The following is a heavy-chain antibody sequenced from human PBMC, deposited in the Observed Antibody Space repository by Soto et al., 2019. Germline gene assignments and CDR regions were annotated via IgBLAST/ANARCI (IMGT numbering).Heavy chain of an antibody. J-gene: IGHJ4*02. CDR3: ARGNVKYYYDSSGVYFDY. CDR2: IYYSGST. V-gene: IGHV4-31*03. D-gene: IGHD3-22*01. CDR1: GGSISSGGYY. Sequence: SETLSLTCTVSGGSISSGGYYWSWIRQHPGKGLEWIGYIYYSGSTYYNPSLKWRVNISVDTSKNQFSLKLSSVTAADTDVYYCARGNVKYYYDSSGVYFDYWGQGTLVTVSS.